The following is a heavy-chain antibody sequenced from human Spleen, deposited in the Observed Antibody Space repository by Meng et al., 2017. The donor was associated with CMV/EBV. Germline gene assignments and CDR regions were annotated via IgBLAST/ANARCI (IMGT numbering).Heavy chain of an antibody. CDR1: FTGYY. Sequence: FTGYYMHWVRQAPGQGLEWMGWINPNSGGTNYAQKFQGRVTMTRDTSISTAYMELSRLRSDDTAVYYCARDLGPVSYGSGSYYNGDYWGQGTLVTVSS. D-gene: IGHD3-10*01. V-gene: IGHV1-2*02. J-gene: IGHJ4*02. CDR2: INPNSGGT. CDR3: ARDLGPVSYGSGSYYNGDY.